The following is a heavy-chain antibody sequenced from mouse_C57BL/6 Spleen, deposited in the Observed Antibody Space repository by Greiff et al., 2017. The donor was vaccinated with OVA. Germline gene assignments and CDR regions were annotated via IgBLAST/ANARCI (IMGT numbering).Heavy chain of an antibody. V-gene: IGHV3-6*01. Sequence: VQLQQSGPGLVKPSQSLSLTCSVTGYSITSGYYWNWIRQFPGNKLEWMGYISYDGSNNYNPSLKNRISITRDTSKNQFFLKLNSVTTEDTATYYCAIYYDYAWFAYWGQGTLVTVSA. D-gene: IGHD2-4*01. CDR3: AIYYDYAWFAY. CDR2: ISYDGSN. CDR1: GYSITSGYY. J-gene: IGHJ3*01.